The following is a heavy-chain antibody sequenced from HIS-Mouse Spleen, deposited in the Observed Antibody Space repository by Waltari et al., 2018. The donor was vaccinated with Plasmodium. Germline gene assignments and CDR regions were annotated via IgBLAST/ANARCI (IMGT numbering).Heavy chain of an antibody. J-gene: IGHJ6*02. D-gene: IGHD6-6*01. Sequence: QVTLRESGPALVKPTQTLTLTCTFSGFSLSTSGMCVSWIRQPPGKALEWLARIDWDDDKYYSTSLKTRLNISKDTSKNQVGRTMTNMDPVDTATYYCARTTYSSSSAKYYYYGMDVCGQGTTVTVSS. V-gene: IGHV2-70*15. CDR1: GFSLSTSGMC. CDR2: IDWDDDK. CDR3: ARTTYSSSSAKYYYYGMDV.